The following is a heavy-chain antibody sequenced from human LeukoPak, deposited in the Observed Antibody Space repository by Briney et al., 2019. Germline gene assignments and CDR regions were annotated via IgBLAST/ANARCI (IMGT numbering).Heavy chain of an antibody. Sequence: SGGSLRLSCAASGFTFSSYAMGWVRQAPGKGLEWVSAITASGGNTYYADSVKGRFTISRDNSKNTLYLQVSSLRAEDTAVYYCAKGNGYSYGRYYFDYWGQGTLVTVSS. CDR1: GFTFSSYA. V-gene: IGHV3-23*01. CDR2: ITASGGNT. J-gene: IGHJ4*02. CDR3: AKGNGYSYGRYYFDY. D-gene: IGHD5-18*01.